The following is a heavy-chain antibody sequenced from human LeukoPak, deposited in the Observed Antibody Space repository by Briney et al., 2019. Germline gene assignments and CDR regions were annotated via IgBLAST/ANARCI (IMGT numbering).Heavy chain of an antibody. Sequence: ASVKVSCKASGYRFTAYSMHWVRQAPGLGLEWMGWINPNNQGRITMTRDTSISTVYMELTSLRSDDTAVFYCARASGGGQTSFDIWGQGTVVTVSS. D-gene: IGHD3-16*01. CDR1: GYRFTAYS. CDR3: ARASGGGQTSFDI. V-gene: IGHV1-2*02. J-gene: IGHJ3*02. CDR2: INPN.